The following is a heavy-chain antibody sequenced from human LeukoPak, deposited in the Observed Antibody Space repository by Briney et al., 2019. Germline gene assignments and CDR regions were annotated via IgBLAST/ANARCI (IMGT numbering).Heavy chain of an antibody. V-gene: IGHV4-38-2*01. D-gene: IGHD4-23*01. J-gene: IGHJ4*02. CDR1: GYSISSGYY. Sequence: SETLSLTCAVSGYSISSGYYWGWIRQPPGKALEWIGSIYHSGSTYYNPSLKSRVTISVDTSKNQFSLKLSSVTAADTAVYYCARLYSGVTRPFDYWGQGTLVTVSS. CDR2: IYHSGST. CDR3: ARLYSGVTRPFDY.